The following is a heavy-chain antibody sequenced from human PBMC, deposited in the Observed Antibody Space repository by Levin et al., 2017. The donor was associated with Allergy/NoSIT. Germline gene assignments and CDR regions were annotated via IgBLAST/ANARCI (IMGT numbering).Heavy chain of an antibody. CDR1: GYTFTSYG. V-gene: IGHV1-18*01. J-gene: IGHJ6*02. CDR3: ARAGVTAIPAHGMDV. Sequence: ASVKVSCKASGYTFTSYGISWVRQAPGQGLEWMGWISAYNGNTNYAQKLQGRVTMTTDTSTSTAYMELRSLRSDDTAVYYCARAGVTAIPAHGMDVWGQGTTVTVSS. CDR2: ISAYNGNT. D-gene: IGHD2-21*02.